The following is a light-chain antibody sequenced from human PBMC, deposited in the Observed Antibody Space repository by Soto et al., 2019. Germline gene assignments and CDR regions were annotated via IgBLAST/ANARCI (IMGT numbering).Light chain of an antibody. Sequence: EIVLTQSPGTLALSPGESVTLSCRASRSVASIYLAWYQQKPGQAPRLVIYATSSRATGIPDRFSGGGPGKDFTLTISRLEPDDFAVYYCQQYGNSPRYSFGQGTRLEI. CDR1: RSVASIY. V-gene: IGKV3-20*01. CDR2: ATS. CDR3: QQYGNSPRYS. J-gene: IGKJ2*03.